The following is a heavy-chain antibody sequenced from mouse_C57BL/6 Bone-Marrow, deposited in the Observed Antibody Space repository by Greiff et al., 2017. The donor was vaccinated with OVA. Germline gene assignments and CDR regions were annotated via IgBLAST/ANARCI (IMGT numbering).Heavy chain of an antibody. CDR2: ISSGGDYI. CDR1: GFTFSSYA. J-gene: IGHJ2*01. Sequence: EVHLVESGEGLVKPGGSLKLSCAASGFTFSSYAMSWVRQTPEKRLEWVAYISSGGDYIYYADTVKGRFTISRDNARNTLYLQMSSLKSEDTAMYYCTRGGYYYYFDYWGQGTTLTVSS. V-gene: IGHV5-9-1*02. D-gene: IGHD2-3*01. CDR3: TRGGYYYYFDY.